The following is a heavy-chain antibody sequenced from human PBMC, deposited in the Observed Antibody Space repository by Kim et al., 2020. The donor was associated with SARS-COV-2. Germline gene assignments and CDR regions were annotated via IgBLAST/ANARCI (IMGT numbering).Heavy chain of an antibody. Sequence: ADSVKGRFTISRDNSNNTLYLQMNSLRAEDTAIYYCAKGRGSSTYYVFDYWGQGTLVTVSS. V-gene: IGHV3-23*01. CDR3: AKGRGSSTYYVFDY. J-gene: IGHJ4*02. D-gene: IGHD1-26*01.